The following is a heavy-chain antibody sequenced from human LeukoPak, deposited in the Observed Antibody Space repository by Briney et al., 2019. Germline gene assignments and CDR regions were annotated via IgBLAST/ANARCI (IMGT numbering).Heavy chain of an antibody. CDR1: GFTFDDYA. J-gene: IGHJ4*02. CDR3: AKDLAAAYGGVDY. V-gene: IGHV3-9*01. D-gene: IGHD6-13*01. Sequence: PGGSLRLPCAASGFTFDDYAMHWVRQAPGKGLEWVSGISWNSGSIGYADSVKGRFTISRDNAKNSLYLQMNSLRAEDTALYYCAKDLAAAYGGVDYWGQGTLVTVSS. CDR2: ISWNSGSI.